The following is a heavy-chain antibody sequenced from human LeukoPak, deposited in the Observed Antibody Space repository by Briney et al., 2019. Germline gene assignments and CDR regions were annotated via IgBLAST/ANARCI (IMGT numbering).Heavy chain of an antibody. CDR3: AREKGPYYYYYMDV. Sequence: PGGSLRLSCAASGFTFSIYGIHWVRQAPGKGLEWVTFITNDGRNKYYADSVKGRFTISRDNSKNTLYLQMNSLRAEDTAVYYCAREKGPYYYYYMDVWGKGTTVTVSS. V-gene: IGHV3-30*02. CDR1: GFTFSIYG. CDR2: ITNDGRNK. J-gene: IGHJ6*03.